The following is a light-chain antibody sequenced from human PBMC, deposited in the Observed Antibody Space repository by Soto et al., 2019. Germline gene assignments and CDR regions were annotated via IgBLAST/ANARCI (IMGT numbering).Light chain of an antibody. CDR3: LQHNTYPQA. CDR1: QGINNL. CDR2: AAS. J-gene: IGKJ1*01. Sequence: DIQMTQSPSAMSASVGDRVTITCRASQGINNLLGWFQQNPGTAPKRLIYAASSLESGVPSRFSGSGSVTEFTLTISILQPEDFATYYWLQHNTYPQAFGQGTKV. V-gene: IGKV1-17*03.